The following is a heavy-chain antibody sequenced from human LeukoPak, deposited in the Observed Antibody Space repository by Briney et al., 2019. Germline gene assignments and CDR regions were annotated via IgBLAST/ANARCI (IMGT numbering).Heavy chain of an antibody. CDR3: ARNGAKFCTSTSCFYHYYYMDV. V-gene: IGHV3-30*04. Sequence: GGSLRLSCAASGFSFSSYAMHWVRQAPGKGLEWMAVISYDGSNKYHADSVKGRFSVSRDNAEKSLYLQMNSLRAEDTAVYYCARNGAKFCTSTSCFYHYYYMDVWGKGTTVTISS. D-gene: IGHD2-2*01. J-gene: IGHJ6*03. CDR1: GFSFSSYA. CDR2: ISYDGSNK.